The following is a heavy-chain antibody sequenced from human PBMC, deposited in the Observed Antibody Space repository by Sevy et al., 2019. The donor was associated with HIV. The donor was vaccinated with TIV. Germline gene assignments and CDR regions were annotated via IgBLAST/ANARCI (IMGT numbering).Heavy chain of an antibody. CDR2: FDPEDGET. D-gene: IGHD3-10*01. Sequence: ASVKVSCKVSGYTLTELSMHWVRQAPGKGLEWMGGFDPEDGETIYAQKFQGRVTMTEDTSTDTAYMELSSLGSEDTAVYYCAFHPGNPEYAFDIWGQGTMVTVSS. V-gene: IGHV1-24*01. J-gene: IGHJ3*02. CDR1: GYTLTELS. CDR3: AFHPGNPEYAFDI.